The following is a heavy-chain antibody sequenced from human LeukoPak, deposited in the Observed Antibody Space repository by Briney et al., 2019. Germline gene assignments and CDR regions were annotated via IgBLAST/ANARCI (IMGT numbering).Heavy chain of an antibody. CDR1: GGSISGPYY. D-gene: IGHD3-22*01. CDR2: IYYSGST. V-gene: IGHV4-39*07. CDR3: ARLRHTSGYRIDF. J-gene: IGHJ4*02. Sequence: SETLSLTCTVSGGSISGPYYWGWIRQPPGKGLEWIGSIYYSGSTYYNPSLKSRVTISVDTSKNQFSLKLSSVTAADTAVYYCARLRHTSGYRIDFWGQGTLVTVSS.